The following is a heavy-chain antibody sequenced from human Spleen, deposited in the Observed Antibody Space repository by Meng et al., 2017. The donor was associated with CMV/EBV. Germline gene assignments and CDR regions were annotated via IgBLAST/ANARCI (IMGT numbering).Heavy chain of an antibody. D-gene: IGHD3-3*01. Sequence: GSLSLTCAVYGGSFSGYYWSWVRQPPGKGLEWIGQIDHSGSTKYNPSLKSRVTISVDTSKNQVSLKVNSVTAADTAVYYCARELRFLEWLLIENPFDIWGQGTMVTVSS. CDR2: IDHSGST. V-gene: IGHV4-34*01. J-gene: IGHJ3*02. CDR3: ARELRFLEWLLIENPFDI. CDR1: GGSFSGYY.